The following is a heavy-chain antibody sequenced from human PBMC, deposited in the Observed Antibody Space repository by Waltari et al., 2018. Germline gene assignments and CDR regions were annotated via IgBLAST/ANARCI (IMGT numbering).Heavy chain of an antibody. J-gene: IGHJ4*02. CDR1: GYSISSGYY. CDR3: ARRQQLVRFDY. D-gene: IGHD6-6*01. V-gene: IGHV4-38-2*01. CDR2: IYHSGST. Sequence: QVQLQESGPGLVKPSETLSLTCAVSGYSISSGYYWGWIRQPPGKGLAWIGSIYHSGSTYYNPSLKSRVTISVDTSKNQFSLKLSSVTAADTAVYYCARRQQLVRFDYWGQGTLVTVSS.